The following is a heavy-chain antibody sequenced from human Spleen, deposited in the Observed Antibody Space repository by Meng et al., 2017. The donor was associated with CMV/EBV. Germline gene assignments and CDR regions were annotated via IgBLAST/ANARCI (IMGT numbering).Heavy chain of an antibody. D-gene: IGHD3-10*01. CDR2: IYHSGST. Sequence: SETLSLTCTVSGYSVSSGYYWGWIRQPPGKGLEWIGSIYHSGSTYYNPSLKSRVTISVDTSKNQFSLKLNSVTAEDTAVYYFARVRIRGLDCFDPWGQGTRVTVSS. V-gene: IGHV4-38-2*02. CDR1: GYSVSSGYY. CDR3: ARVRIRGLDCFDP. J-gene: IGHJ5*02.